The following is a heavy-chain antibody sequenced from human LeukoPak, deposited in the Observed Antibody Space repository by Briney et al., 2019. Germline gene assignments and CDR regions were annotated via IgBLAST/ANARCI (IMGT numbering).Heavy chain of an antibody. CDR3: ARDTGTMVDH. CDR2: IYHTGST. V-gene: IGHV4-30-2*01. CDR1: GGSISSGGYS. D-gene: IGHD1-7*01. J-gene: IGHJ4*02. Sequence: SQTLSLTFAVSGGSISSGGYSWSWIRQPPGKGLEWIGYIYHTGSTYYNPSLKSRVTISVDRSKNQFSLKLSSVTAADTAVYYCARDTGTMVDHWGQGTLVTVSS.